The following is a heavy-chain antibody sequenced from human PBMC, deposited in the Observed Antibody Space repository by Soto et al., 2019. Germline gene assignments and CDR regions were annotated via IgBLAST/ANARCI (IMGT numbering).Heavy chain of an antibody. D-gene: IGHD3-9*01. J-gene: IGHJ6*02. V-gene: IGHV1-3*01. Sequence: QVQLVQSGAEVKKPGASVKVSCKASGYTFTSYAMHWVRQAPGQRLEWMGWINAGNGNTKYSQKFQGRVTITRDTSASTAYMELSSLRSEDTAVYYCARDQGILTGYYCYYYGMDVWGQGTTVTVSS. CDR3: ARDQGILTGYYCYYYGMDV. CDR1: GYTFTSYA. CDR2: INAGNGNT.